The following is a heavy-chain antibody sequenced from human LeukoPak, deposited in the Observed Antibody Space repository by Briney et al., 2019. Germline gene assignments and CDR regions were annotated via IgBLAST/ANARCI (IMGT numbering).Heavy chain of an antibody. CDR1: GFTFSSYC. Sequence: GGSPRLSCAASGFTFSSYCMSWVRQAPGRGLEWVANIKQDGSEKYYVDSVKGRFTISRDNAKNSLYLQMNSLRAEDTAVYYCARVDGRYYYYYGMDVWGQGTTVTVSS. CDR2: IKQDGSEK. D-gene: IGHD1-26*01. CDR3: ARVDGRYYYYYGMDV. J-gene: IGHJ6*02. V-gene: IGHV3-7*01.